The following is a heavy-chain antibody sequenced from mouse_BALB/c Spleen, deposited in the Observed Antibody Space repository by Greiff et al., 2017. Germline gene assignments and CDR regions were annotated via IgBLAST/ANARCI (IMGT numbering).Heavy chain of an antibody. CDR1: GFTFSDYY. Sequence: EVKVVESGGGLVKPGGSLKLSCAASGFTFSDYYMYWVRQTPEKRLEWVAYISSGGGSTYYPDTVKGRFTISRDNAKNTLYLQMSSLKSEDTAMYYCARHYYGSRGNAMDYWGQGTSVTVSS. CDR2: ISSGGGST. CDR3: ARHYYGSRGNAMDY. D-gene: IGHD1-1*01. J-gene: IGHJ4*01. V-gene: IGHV5-12*01.